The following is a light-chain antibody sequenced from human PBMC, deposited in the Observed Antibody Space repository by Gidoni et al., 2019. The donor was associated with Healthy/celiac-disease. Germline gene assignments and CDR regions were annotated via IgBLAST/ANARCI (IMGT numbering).Light chain of an antibody. J-gene: IGLJ1*01. Sequence: QSALTQPASVSGSPGQSITISCTGTSSDVGGYNYVSWYPQHPGKAPKLMIYEVSNRPSGVSHRVSGSKSGNTASLTISGLQAEDEADYYCSSYTSSSTFYVFGTGTKVTVL. CDR3: SSYTSSSTFYV. CDR2: EVS. V-gene: IGLV2-14*01. CDR1: SSDVGGYNY.